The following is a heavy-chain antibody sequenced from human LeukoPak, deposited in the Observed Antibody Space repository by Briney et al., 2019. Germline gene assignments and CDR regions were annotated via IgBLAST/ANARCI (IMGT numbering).Heavy chain of an antibody. Sequence: GASVKVSCKASGYTFTSYAMHWVRQAPGQRLEWMGWINPDSGGTIYAQNFQGRVTMTRDTSISTAYMELSSLRSDDTAVYYCAREPLDYYYGMDVWGQGTTVTVSS. J-gene: IGHJ6*02. CDR3: AREPLDYYYGMDV. CDR1: GYTFTSYA. V-gene: IGHV1-2*02. CDR2: INPDSGGT.